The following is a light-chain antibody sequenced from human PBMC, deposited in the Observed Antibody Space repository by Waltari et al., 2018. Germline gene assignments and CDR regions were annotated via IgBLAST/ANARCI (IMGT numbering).Light chain of an antibody. CDR1: VLPKEY. J-gene: IGLJ3*02. Sequence: SYDLTQTPSVSVSPGQTARITCSGNVLPKEYACWYQQKPGQAPLLVIYKDSERPSEIPERFSGSSSGTTATLTISGVLPEDEADYYCQSTDNSATYVVFGGGTKLTVL. CDR2: KDS. V-gene: IGLV3-25*03. CDR3: QSTDNSATYVV.